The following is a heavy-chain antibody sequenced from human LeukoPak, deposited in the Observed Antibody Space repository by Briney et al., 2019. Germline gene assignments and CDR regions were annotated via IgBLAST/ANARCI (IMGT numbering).Heavy chain of an antibody. CDR1: GGTFSSYA. V-gene: IGHV1-69*01. CDR3: ARGPRYYYYYGMDV. J-gene: IGHJ6*02. Sequence: ASVKVSCKASGGTFSSYAISWVRQAPGQGLEWMGGIIPILSTANYAQKFQGRVTITADESTSTAYMELSSLRSEDTAVYYCARGPRYYYYYGMDVWGQGTTVTVSS. CDR2: IIPILSTA.